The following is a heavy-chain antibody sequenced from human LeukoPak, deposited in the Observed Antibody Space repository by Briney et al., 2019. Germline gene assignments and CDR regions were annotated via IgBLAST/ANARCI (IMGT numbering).Heavy chain of an antibody. CDR3: ARDQLPIDY. CDR2: ISAFNGET. V-gene: IGHV1-18*01. D-gene: IGHD2-2*01. CDR1: GYTFTSHG. J-gene: IGHJ4*02. Sequence: ASVKVSCKTYGYTFTSHGISWVRQAPGQGLEWMGWISAFNGETHYAQNLQGRVTMTTDTSTSTAYMELRSLRSDDTAVYYCARDQLPIDYWGQGTLVTVSS.